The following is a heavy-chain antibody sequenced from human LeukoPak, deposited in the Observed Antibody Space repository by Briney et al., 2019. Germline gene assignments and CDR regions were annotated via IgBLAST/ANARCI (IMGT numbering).Heavy chain of an antibody. D-gene: IGHD3-3*02. CDR2: TYYRSEWYS. Sequence: SQTLSLTCVIYGDSVSSNSASWTWIRQSPSRGLEWLGRTYYRSEWYSDYAVSVRSRMTINSDTSNNQFSLHLNSVTPEDTAVYYCARGTSRAFNYWGQGTLVTVSS. V-gene: IGHV6-1*01. J-gene: IGHJ4*02. CDR1: GDSVSSNSAS. CDR3: ARGTSRAFNY.